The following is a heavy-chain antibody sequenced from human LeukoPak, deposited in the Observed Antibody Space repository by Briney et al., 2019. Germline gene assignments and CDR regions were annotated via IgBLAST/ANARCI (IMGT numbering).Heavy chain of an antibody. CDR1: GFSLSTSGIC. CDR3: ARMSGELLQSFDI. Sequence: SGPALVKPTQTLTLTCTFSGFSLSTSGICVGWIRQPPGKALEWLARIDWDDDKYYSTSLKTRLTISKDTSKNQVVLTMTNMDPVDTATYYCARMSGELLQSFDIWGQGTMVTVSS. CDR2: IDWDDDK. V-gene: IGHV2-70*11. J-gene: IGHJ3*02. D-gene: IGHD1-26*01.